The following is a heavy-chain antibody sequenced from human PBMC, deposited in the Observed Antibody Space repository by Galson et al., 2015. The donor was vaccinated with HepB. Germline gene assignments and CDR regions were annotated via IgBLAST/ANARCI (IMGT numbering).Heavy chain of an antibody. D-gene: IGHD3-22*01. CDR1: GFTFNYHA. Sequence: SLRLSCAASGFTFNYHAMNWVRQAPGKGLEWVASISGSGGSTYYADSVKGRFTVSRDNSLDTVDLQMDSLRVDDTAVYYCAKDYLPYYDRWGSYSDLYYFDYWGQGTLVTVSS. CDR2: ISGSGGST. V-gene: IGHV3-23*01. J-gene: IGHJ4*02. CDR3: AKDYLPYYDRWGSYSDLYYFDY.